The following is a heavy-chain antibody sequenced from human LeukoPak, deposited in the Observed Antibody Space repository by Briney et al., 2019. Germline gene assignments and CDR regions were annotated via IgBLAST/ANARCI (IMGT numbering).Heavy chain of an antibody. J-gene: IGHJ6*03. Sequence: ASVKVSCKASGYTFTSYGISWVRQAPGKGLEWMGGFDPEDGETIYAQKFQGRVTMTEDTSTDTAYMELSSLRSEDTAVYYCATLLVEPPYYYYYMDVWGKGTTVTVSS. CDR1: GYTFTSYG. D-gene: IGHD1-26*01. V-gene: IGHV1-24*01. CDR3: ATLLVEPPYYYYYMDV. CDR2: FDPEDGET.